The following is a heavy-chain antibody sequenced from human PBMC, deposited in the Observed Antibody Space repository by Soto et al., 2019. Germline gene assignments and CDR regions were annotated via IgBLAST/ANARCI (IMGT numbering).Heavy chain of an antibody. CDR3: AREFTTRTVYYFDY. CDR2: IYYSGST. CDR1: GGSISSYY. Sequence: SETLSLTCTVSGGSISSYYWSWIRQPPGKGLEWIGYIYYSGSTNYNPSLKSRVTISMDTSKNQFSLKLSSVTAADTAVYYCAREFTTRTVYYFDYWGQGTLVTVSS. J-gene: IGHJ4*02. V-gene: IGHV4-59*01. D-gene: IGHD1-1*01.